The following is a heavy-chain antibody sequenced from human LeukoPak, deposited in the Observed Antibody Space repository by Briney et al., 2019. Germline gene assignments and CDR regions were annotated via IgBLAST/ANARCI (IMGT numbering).Heavy chain of an antibody. CDR3: TREDLGQAINDY. CDR2: ISAYNGKT. Sequence: AAVKVSCKASGYTFTSYGISWVRQAPGQGLEWMGWISAYNGKTNYAQKLQGRVTMTTDTSTSTAYMELRSLRSDDTAVYYCTREDLGQAINDYWGQGTLLTVSS. CDR1: GYTFTSYG. J-gene: IGHJ4*02. D-gene: IGHD2-21*01. V-gene: IGHV1-18*01.